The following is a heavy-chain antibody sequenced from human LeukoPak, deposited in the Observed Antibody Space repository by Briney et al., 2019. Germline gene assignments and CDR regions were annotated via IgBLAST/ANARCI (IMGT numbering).Heavy chain of an antibody. CDR1: GFTFSSYG. CDR3: AKVKGVGATTNAFDY. D-gene: IGHD1-26*01. V-gene: IGHV3-30*18. CDR2: ISYDGSNK. J-gene: IGHJ4*02. Sequence: SGGSLRLSCAASGFTFSSYGMHWVRQAPGKGLEWVAVISYDGSNKYYAVSVKGRFTISRDNSKNTLYLQMNSLRAEDTAVYYCAKVKGVGATTNAFDYWGQGTLVTVSS.